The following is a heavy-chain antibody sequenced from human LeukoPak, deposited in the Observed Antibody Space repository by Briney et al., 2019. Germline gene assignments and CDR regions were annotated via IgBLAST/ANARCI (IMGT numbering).Heavy chain of an antibody. CDR2: ISSSSSYI. J-gene: IGHJ6*02. CDR1: GFAFSSYS. V-gene: IGHV3-21*01. Sequence: GGSLRLSCAASGFAFSSYSMNWVRQAPGKGLEWVSSISSSSSYIYYADSVKGRFTISRDNAKNSLYLQMNSLRAEDTAVYYCAREGRYCSSTSCTFYGMDVWGQGTTVTVSS. CDR3: AREGRYCSSTSCTFYGMDV. D-gene: IGHD2-2*01.